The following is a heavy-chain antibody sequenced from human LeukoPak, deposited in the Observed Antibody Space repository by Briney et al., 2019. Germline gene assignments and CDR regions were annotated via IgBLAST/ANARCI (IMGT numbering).Heavy chain of an antibody. J-gene: IGHJ4*01. CDR2: IYYVGST. V-gene: IGHV4-39*01. CDR1: GASISSNEHF. Sequence: PSETLSLTCSVSGASISSNEHFWAWVRQSPGKGLEWIGSIYYVGSTYYDPSLKSRVTISVDKSKNQFSLEVTSVTAADTAVYFCARHFTSGYYYSDYWGHGALVTVSS. CDR3: ARHFTSGYYYSDY. D-gene: IGHD3-22*01.